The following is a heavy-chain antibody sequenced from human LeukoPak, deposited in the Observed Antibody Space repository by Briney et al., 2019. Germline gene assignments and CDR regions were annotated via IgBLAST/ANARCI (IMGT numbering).Heavy chain of an antibody. D-gene: IGHD6-6*01. CDR1: GFTFSTYG. CDR2: ISGSGIST. V-gene: IGHV3-23*01. CDR3: ARDGTYSSSSGLLGYYYYYMDV. J-gene: IGHJ6*03. Sequence: GGSLRLSCVASGFTFSTYGMSWVRQAPGKGLEWVSSISGSGISTYYADSVKGRFTISRDNSKNTLYLQMNSLRAEDTAVYYCARDGTYSSSSGLLGYYYYYMDVWGKGTTVTVSS.